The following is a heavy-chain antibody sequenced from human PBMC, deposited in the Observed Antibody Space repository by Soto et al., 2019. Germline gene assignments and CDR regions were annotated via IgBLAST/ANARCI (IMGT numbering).Heavy chain of an antibody. V-gene: IGHV3-33*01. CDR1: GFTFSSYG. CDR2: IWYDGSNK. CDR3: ARDTARAMVRIYYGMDV. D-gene: IGHD3-10*01. Sequence: PGGXLRLSCAASGFTFSSYGMHWVRQAPGKGLEWVAVIWYDGSNKYYADSVKGRFTISRDNSKNTLYLQMNSLRAEDTAVYYCARDTARAMVRIYYGMDVWGQGTTVTVSS. J-gene: IGHJ6*02.